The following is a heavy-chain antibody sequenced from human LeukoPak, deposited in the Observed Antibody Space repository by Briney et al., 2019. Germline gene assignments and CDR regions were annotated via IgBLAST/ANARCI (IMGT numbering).Heavy chain of an antibody. J-gene: IGHJ4*02. CDR1: GFTFSSYA. CDR3: ARDSFYDFWSGYPNLIDY. D-gene: IGHD3-3*01. Sequence: GGSLRLSYAASGFTFSSYAMHWVRQAPGKGLEWVAVISYDGSNKYYADSVKGRFTISRDNSKNTRYLQMNSLRAEDTAVYYCARDSFYDFWSGYPNLIDYWGQGTLVTVSS. V-gene: IGHV3-30*04. CDR2: ISYDGSNK.